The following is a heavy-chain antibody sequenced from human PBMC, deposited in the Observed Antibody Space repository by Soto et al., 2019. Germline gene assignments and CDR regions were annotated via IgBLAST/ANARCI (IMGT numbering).Heavy chain of an antibody. CDR1: GGSISSGGYS. D-gene: IGHD4-17*01. CDR3: ARASPYGDYGI. CDR2: IYHSGST. Sequence: SETLSLTCAVSGGSISSGGYSWSWIRQPPGKGLEWIGYIYHSGSTYYNPSLKSRVTISVDRSKNQFSLELSSVTAADTAVYYCARASPYGDYGIWGQGTLVTVSS. J-gene: IGHJ4*02. V-gene: IGHV4-30-2*01.